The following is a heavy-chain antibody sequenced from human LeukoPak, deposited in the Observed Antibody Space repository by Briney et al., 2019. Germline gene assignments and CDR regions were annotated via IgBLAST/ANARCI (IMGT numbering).Heavy chain of an antibody. J-gene: IGHJ3*02. Sequence: PGGTLRLSCAASGITFSSYGMSWVRQAPGKGLEWVSGINWNGGSTGYADSVKGRFTISRDNAKNSLYLQMNSLRAEDTALYYCASNYGDYGGAFDIWGQGTMVTVSS. CDR2: INWNGGST. D-gene: IGHD4-17*01. CDR1: GITFSSYG. V-gene: IGHV3-20*04. CDR3: ASNYGDYGGAFDI.